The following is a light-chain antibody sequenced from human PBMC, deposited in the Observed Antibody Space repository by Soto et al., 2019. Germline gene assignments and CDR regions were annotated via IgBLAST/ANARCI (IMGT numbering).Light chain of an antibody. Sequence: ETMMTQSPATLYVSPGERATLSCRASQSVGSLLAWYQQKPGQSPRLLIYGASTRATGIPDRFSGSGSGTEFTLTISNLQSEDFAVYYCQQYNKWPPLTFGGGTKVEIK. CDR2: GAS. CDR3: QQYNKWPPLT. J-gene: IGKJ4*01. V-gene: IGKV3-15*01. CDR1: QSVGSL.